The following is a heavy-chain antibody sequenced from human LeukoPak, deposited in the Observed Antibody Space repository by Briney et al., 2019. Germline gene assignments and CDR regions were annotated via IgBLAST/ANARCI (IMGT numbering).Heavy chain of an antibody. V-gene: IGHV3-72*01. CDR3: ARVKLERREFDY. CDR2: TRNKANSYST. D-gene: IGHD1-1*01. CDR1: GFTFSDHY. Sequence: GGSLRLSCAASGFTFSDHYMDWVRQAPGKGLEWAGRTRNKANSYSTEYAASVKGRFTISRDGSKNSLYLQMNSLKTEDTAVYYCARVKLERREFDYWGQGTLVTVSS. J-gene: IGHJ4*02.